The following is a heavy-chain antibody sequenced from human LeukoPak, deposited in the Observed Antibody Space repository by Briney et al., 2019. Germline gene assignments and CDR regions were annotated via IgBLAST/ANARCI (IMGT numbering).Heavy chain of an antibody. Sequence: PGGSLRLSCAASGFTFSDYSVNWVRQAVGKGLEWVSAIDPPGRNPQYADSMKGRFTMSRDNAKNSLYLQMNSLRAEDTAVYFCARERHGAGIQDFDYWGQGILVTVSS. CDR3: ARERHGAGIQDFDY. CDR1: GFTFSDYS. V-gene: IGHV3-21*01. CDR2: IDPPGRNP. J-gene: IGHJ4*02. D-gene: IGHD3-10*01.